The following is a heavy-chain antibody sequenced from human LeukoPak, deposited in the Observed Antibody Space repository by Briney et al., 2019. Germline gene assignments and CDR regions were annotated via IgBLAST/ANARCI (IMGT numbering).Heavy chain of an antibody. V-gene: IGHV3-74*01. D-gene: IGHD3-10*01. CDR2: INSDGSSA. Sequence: GGSLRLSCAASGFTFSTYWIHWVRQAPGKGLVWVSRINSDGSSATYADSVKGRFTISRDNAKNTVYLQMNSLRVEDTAVYFCTSRNGSGDYWGQGTPVTVSS. CDR3: TSRNGSGDY. J-gene: IGHJ4*02. CDR1: GFTFSTYW.